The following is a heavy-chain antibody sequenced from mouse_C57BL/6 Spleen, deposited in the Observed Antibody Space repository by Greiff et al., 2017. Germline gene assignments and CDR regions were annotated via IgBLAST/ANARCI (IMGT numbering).Heavy chain of an antibody. D-gene: IGHD2-3*01. CDR2: ISSGGDYI. J-gene: IGHJ4*01. Sequence: EVQGVESGEGLVKPGGSLKLSCAASGFTFSSYAMSWVRQTPEKRLEWVAYISSGGDYIYYADTVKGRFTISRDNARNTLYLQMSSLKSEDTAMYYCTRGGDGYYYAMDYWGQGTSVTVSS. CDR3: TRGGDGYYYAMDY. V-gene: IGHV5-9-1*02. CDR1: GFTFSSYA.